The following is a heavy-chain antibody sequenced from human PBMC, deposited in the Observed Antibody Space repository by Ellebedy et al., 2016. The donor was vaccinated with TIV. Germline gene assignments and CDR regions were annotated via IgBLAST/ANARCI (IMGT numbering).Heavy chain of an antibody. CDR2: ISSNGGST. J-gene: IGHJ4*02. D-gene: IGHD3-10*01. Sequence: GGSLRLSCAASGFTFSSYGMHWVRQAPGKGLEFVSAISSNGGSTYYADSVKGRFTISRDNAKNSLYLQMNSLRDEDTAVYYCARDQGPTIGSGKGFSFDYWGQGTLVTVSS. CDR1: GFTFSSYG. CDR3: ARDQGPTIGSGKGFSFDY. V-gene: IGHV3-64*04.